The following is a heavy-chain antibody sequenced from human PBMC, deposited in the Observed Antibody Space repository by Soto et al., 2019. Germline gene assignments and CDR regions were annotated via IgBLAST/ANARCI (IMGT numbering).Heavy chain of an antibody. CDR1: GGSISGYY. D-gene: IGHD6-19*01. CDR2: IYYRGNT. J-gene: IGHJ4*02. Sequence: SETLSLTCTVSGGSISGYYWSWIRQPPGKGLEWIGYIYYRGNTHYNPSLKSRVTIPVDTSKNQFSLNLSSVTAADTAVYFCARLTPQWPYWNYWGQGTLVTVSS. CDR3: ARLTPQWPYWNY. V-gene: IGHV4-59*08.